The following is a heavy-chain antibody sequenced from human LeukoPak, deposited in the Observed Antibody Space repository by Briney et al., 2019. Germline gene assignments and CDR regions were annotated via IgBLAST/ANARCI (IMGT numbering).Heavy chain of an antibody. CDR2: IYHSGST. J-gene: IGHJ3*02. V-gene: IGHV4-4*02. D-gene: IGHD2-21*02. CDR1: GGSISSSNW. CDR3: AKSLLAYCGGDCYSSDAFDI. Sequence: SGTLSLTCAVSGGSISSSNWWSWVRQPPGKGLEWIGEIYHSGSTNYNPSLKSPVTISVDKSKNQFSLKLSSVTAADTAVYYCAKSLLAYCGGDCYSSDAFDIWGQGTMVTVSS.